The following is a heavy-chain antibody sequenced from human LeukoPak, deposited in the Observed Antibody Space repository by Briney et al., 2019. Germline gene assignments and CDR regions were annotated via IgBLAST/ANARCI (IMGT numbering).Heavy chain of an antibody. D-gene: IGHD2-15*01. CDR1: GGSLSPYY. Sequence: SETLSLTCTVSGGSLSPYYWSWIRQPAGKGLEWIGRIYPSGSTNYNPSLKSRVTMSVDTSKNQFSLKLSSVTAADTAVYYCARTSPRAATFDSWGQGTLVTVSS. CDR2: IYPSGST. V-gene: IGHV4-4*07. CDR3: ARTSPRAATFDS. J-gene: IGHJ4*02.